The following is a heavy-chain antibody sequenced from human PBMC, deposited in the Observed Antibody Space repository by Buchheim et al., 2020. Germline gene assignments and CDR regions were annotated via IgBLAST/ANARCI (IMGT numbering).Heavy chain of an antibody. J-gene: IGHJ6*02. CDR2: ISGSGGST. CDR1: GFTFSSYA. Sequence: EVQLLESGGGLVQPGGSLRLSCAASGFTFSSYAMSWVRQAPGKGLEWVSAISGSGGSTYYADSVKGRFTISRDNSKNTLYLQMNSLRAEDTAVYYCARDRKAPDAIPLYYYYGMDVWGQGTT. D-gene: IGHD2-21*01. CDR3: ARDRKAPDAIPLYYYYGMDV. V-gene: IGHV3-23*01.